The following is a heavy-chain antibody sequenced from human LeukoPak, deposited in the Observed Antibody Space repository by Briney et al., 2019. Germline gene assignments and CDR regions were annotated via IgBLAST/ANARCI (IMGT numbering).Heavy chain of an antibody. CDR2: IYHTGST. D-gene: IGHD2-21*02. J-gene: IGHJ6*03. V-gene: IGHV4-59*08. CDR1: GGSVSDYY. Sequence: SETLSLTCTISGGSVSDYYWSWIRQSPGKGLEWIGYIYHTGSTSYSPSLKSRVTISADTSQNQFSLKLSSVTAADTAVYYCARTYCGGDCRGYYYSYYMDVWGKGTTVTISS. CDR3: ARTYCGGDCRGYYYSYYMDV.